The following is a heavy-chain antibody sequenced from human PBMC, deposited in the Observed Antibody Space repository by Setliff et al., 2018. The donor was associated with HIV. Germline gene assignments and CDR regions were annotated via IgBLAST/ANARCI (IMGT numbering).Heavy chain of an antibody. D-gene: IGHD3-3*01. V-gene: IGHV1-18*01. CDR3: ARVRERVTIFGVVRDFDS. CDR1: GYTFRSYG. J-gene: IGHJ4*02. Sequence: ASVKVSCKASGYTFRSYGISWVRQAPGQGLEWMGWISTYNGNTNYAQKVQGRVTMTTDTSTSTAYMELRSLRSDDTAVYYCARVRERVTIFGVVRDFDSWGQGTQVTVSS. CDR2: ISTYNGNT.